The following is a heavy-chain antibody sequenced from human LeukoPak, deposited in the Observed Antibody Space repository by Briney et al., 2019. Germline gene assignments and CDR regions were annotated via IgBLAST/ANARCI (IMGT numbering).Heavy chain of an antibody. Sequence: SETLSLTYTVSGGSVSSGSYYWSWIRQPPGKGLEWIGYIYYSGSTNYNPSLKSRVTISVDTSKNQFSLKLSSVTAVDTAVYYCARAHHPSYYYDSSGYYDYWGQGTLVTVSS. CDR3: ARAHHPSYYYDSSGYYDY. D-gene: IGHD3-22*01. J-gene: IGHJ4*02. CDR1: GGSVSSGSYY. V-gene: IGHV4-61*01. CDR2: IYYSGST.